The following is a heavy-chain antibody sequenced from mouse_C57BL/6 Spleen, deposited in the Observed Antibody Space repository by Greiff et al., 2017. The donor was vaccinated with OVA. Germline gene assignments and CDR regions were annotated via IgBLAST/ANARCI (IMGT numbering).Heavy chain of an antibody. CDR1: GNTFTDYY. CDR3: AIYDGYYEGYFDV. V-gene: IGHV1-19*01. CDR2: INPYNGGT. J-gene: IGHJ1*03. Sequence: EVQLQQSGPVLVKPGASVKMSCKASGNTFTDYYMNWVKQSHGKSLEWIGVINPYNGGTSYNQKFKGKATLTVDKSSSTAYMELNSLTSEDSAVYYCAIYDGYYEGYFDVWGTGTTVTVSS. D-gene: IGHD2-3*01.